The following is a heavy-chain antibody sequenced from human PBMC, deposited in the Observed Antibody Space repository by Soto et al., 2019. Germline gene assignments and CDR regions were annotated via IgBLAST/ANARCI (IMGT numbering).Heavy chain of an antibody. D-gene: IGHD1-1*01. J-gene: IGHJ6*02. CDR3: ARESTGTTSLYYYYYDMEV. CDR2: INSDGSST. Sequence: EVQLVESGGGLVQPGGSLRLSCAASGFTFSSYWMHWVRQDPGKGLVWVSRINSDGSSTSYADSLKGRVTISRENAKNKQKLQITRLSHDHTPQNYWARESTGTTSLYYYYYDMEVWVQGKTETV. CDR1: GFTFSSYW. V-gene: IGHV3-74*01.